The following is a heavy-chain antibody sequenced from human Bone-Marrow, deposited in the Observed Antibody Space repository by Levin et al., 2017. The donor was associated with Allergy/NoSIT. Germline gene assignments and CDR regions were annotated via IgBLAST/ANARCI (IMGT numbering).Heavy chain of an antibody. D-gene: IGHD2-15*01. V-gene: IGHV5-10-1*01. CDR1: GYNFREYW. CDR2: IDPRDSYI. J-gene: IGHJ4*02. CDR3: ARLSTGYCSVGSCALIDY. Sequence: GGSLRLSCQGSGYNFREYWITWVRQMPGKGLEWMGRIDPRDSYINYSPSFQGHVTISLDQSITTAYLQWSSLKASDTAIYYCARLSTGYCSVGSCALIDYWGQGTLVTVSS.